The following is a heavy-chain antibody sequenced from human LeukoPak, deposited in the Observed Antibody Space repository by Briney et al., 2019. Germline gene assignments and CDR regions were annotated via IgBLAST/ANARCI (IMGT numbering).Heavy chain of an antibody. Sequence: ASVKVSCKAFGYTFTSNYMHWVRQAPGQGPEWMGVISPSGGSTTYAQKFQGRVTLTRDMSTSTDYLELRSLRSDDTAVYYCARAWWDYGDYEFDPWGQGTLVTVSS. J-gene: IGHJ5*02. V-gene: IGHV1-46*01. D-gene: IGHD4-17*01. CDR1: GYTFTSNY. CDR2: ISPSGGST. CDR3: ARAWWDYGDYEFDP.